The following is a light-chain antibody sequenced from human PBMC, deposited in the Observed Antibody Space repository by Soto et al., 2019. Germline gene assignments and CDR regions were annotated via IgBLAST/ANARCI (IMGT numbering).Light chain of an antibody. CDR2: GAS. CDR3: QHYGSSPKT. J-gene: IGKJ1*01. Sequence: EIVLTQSPGTLSVSPGERVTLSCRASESAGRGSLAWYQHKPGQAPRLLIYGASSRATGIPDRFSGSGSGTDFTLTISRLEPEDFAVYYCQHYGSSPKTFGQGTKVEIK. CDR1: ESAGRGS. V-gene: IGKV3-20*01.